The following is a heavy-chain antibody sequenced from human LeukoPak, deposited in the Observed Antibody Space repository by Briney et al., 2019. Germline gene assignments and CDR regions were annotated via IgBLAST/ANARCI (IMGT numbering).Heavy chain of an antibody. J-gene: IGHJ6*04. CDR3: AKAPQEYCSGGSCYYYYGMDV. CDR1: GFTFSSYG. V-gene: IGHV3-30*18. CDR2: ISYDGSNK. Sequence: GGSLRLSCAASGFTFSSYGMHWVRQAPGKGLEWVAVISYDGSNKYYADSVKGRFTISRDNSKNTLYLQMDSLRAEDTAVYYCAKAPQEYCSGGSCYYYYGMDVWGKGTTVTVSS. D-gene: IGHD2-15*01.